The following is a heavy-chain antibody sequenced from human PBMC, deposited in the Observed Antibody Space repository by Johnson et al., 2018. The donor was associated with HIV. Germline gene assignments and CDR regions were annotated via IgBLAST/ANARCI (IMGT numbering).Heavy chain of an antibody. CDR1: GFTFSSYG. CDR2: IWYDGSNK. CDR3: ARYGDSSGYYQETAFDI. D-gene: IGHD3-22*01. J-gene: IGHJ3*02. V-gene: IGHV3-33*01. Sequence: QVQLVESGGGVVQPGRSLRLSCAASGFTFSSYGMHWVRQGPGKGLEWVAVIWYDGSNKYYADSVKGRFTISRDNSENSLYLQMNSRRAEDTALYYCARYGDSSGYYQETAFDIWGQGTMVTVSS.